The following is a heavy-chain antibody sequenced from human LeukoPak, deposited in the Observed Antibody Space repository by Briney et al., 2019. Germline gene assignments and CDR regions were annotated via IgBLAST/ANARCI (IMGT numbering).Heavy chain of an antibody. CDR1: GGSINSDY. CDR2: IYYSGTT. V-gene: IGHV4-59*08. J-gene: IGHJ4*02. D-gene: IGHD3-10*01. CDR3: ARHQLRGFLDDN. Sequence: SETLSLTCAVSGGSINSDYWSWIRQPPGKGLEWIGCIYYSGTTNYNPSLNSRVTISIDTSKSQFSLKLTSVTAADTAVYYCARHQLRGFLDDNWGQGTLVTASS.